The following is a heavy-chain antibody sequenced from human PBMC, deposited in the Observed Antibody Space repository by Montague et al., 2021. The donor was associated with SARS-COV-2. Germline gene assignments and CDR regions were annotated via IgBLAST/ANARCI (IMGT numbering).Heavy chain of an antibody. CDR2: ITYDGIDK. V-gene: IGHV3-30*04. CDR1: GFIFSNFA. J-gene: IGHJ3*01. CDR3: ARDRVPPDYGGAFDL. D-gene: IGHD4/OR15-4a*01. Sequence: SLRLSCAASGFIFSNFAFHWVRQAPGKGLVWVAIITYDGIDKFYADSVKGRFTISRNNSKNTLYLRLNSLTPEDTAVYYCARDRVPPDYGGAFDLWGRGTLVTVSS.